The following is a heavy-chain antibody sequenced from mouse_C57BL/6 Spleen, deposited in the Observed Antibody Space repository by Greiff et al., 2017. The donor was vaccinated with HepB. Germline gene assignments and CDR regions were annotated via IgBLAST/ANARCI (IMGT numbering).Heavy chain of an antibody. CDR1: GYSITSGYD. J-gene: IGHJ1*03. Sequence: VQLKQSGPGMVKPSQSLSLTCTVTGYSITSGYDWHWIRHFPGNKLEWMGYISYSGSTNYNPSLKSRISITHDTSKNHFFLKLNSVTTEDTATYYCARGDYDYDDWYFDVWGTGTTVTVSS. V-gene: IGHV3-1*01. CDR2: ISYSGST. D-gene: IGHD2-4*01. CDR3: ARGDYDYDDWYFDV.